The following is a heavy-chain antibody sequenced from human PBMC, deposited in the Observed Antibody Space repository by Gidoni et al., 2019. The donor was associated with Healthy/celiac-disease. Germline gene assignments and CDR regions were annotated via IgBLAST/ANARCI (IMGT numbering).Heavy chain of an antibody. CDR2: INHSGST. J-gene: IGHJ5*02. CDR1: GGSFSGYY. Sequence: QVQLQQCGAGLLKPSETLSLTCAVYGGSFSGYYWSWIRQPPGKGLEWIGEINHSGSTNYNPSLKSRVTISVDTSKNQFSLKLSSVTAADTAVYYCESRTVVPAAGWFDPWGQGTLVTVSS. D-gene: IGHD2-2*01. CDR3: ESRTVVPAAGWFDP. V-gene: IGHV4-34*01.